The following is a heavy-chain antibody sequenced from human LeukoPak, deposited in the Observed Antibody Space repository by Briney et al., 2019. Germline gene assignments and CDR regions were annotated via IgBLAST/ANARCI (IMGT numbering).Heavy chain of an antibody. CDR3: ARSRAEKVPVWGSYRHHDAFDL. CDR1: GYSFPNYW. V-gene: IGHV5-51*01. CDR2: IYPGDSDT. D-gene: IGHD3-16*02. Sequence: EESLKISCKGSGYSFPNYWIGWVRQMPGKGLESMVIIYPGDSDTTYKPSFQGHITVSADMSISTAYLQWSSLKASDTAMYYCARSRAEKVPVWGSYRHHDAFDLWGQGTRVTVSS. J-gene: IGHJ3*01.